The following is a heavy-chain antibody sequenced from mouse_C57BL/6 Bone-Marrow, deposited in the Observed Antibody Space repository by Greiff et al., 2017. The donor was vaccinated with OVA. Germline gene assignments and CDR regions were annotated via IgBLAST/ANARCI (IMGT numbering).Heavy chain of an antibody. CDR3: ARPVNWYFDV. V-gene: IGHV5-12*01. Sequence: EVQLVESGGGLVQPGGSLKLSCAASGFTFSDYYMYWVRQTPEKRLEWVAYISNGGGSTYYPDTVKGRFTISRDNAKNTLYLQMSRLKSEDTAMYYCARPVNWYFDVWGTGTTVTVSS. CDR1: GFTFSDYY. CDR2: ISNGGGST. J-gene: IGHJ1*03. D-gene: IGHD2-2*01.